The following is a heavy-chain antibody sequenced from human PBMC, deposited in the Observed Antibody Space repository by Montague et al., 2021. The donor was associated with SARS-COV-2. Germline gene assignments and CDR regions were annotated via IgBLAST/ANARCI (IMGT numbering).Heavy chain of an antibody. CDR1: GFTFSSYA. J-gene: IGHJ4*02. Sequence: SLRLSCAASGFTFSSYAMHWVRQAPGKGLEWVAVIPYDGSNKYYADSLKGRFTISRDNSKNTLYLQMNSLRAEDTAVYYCASELADYGDFDYWGQGTLVTVSS. V-gene: IGHV3-30-3*01. CDR2: IPYDGSNK. D-gene: IGHD4-17*01. CDR3: ASELADYGDFDY.